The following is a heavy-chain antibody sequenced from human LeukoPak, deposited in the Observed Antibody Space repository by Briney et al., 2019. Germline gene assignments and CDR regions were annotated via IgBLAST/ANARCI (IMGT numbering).Heavy chain of an antibody. Sequence: GGSLRLSCAASGFTVSSNYMSWVRQAPGKGLEWVAVISSDGSNKYYADSVKGRFTISRDNSKNTLYLQMNSLRPEDTAVFYCAKGAGYSFGYDFDYWGQGTLVTVSS. CDR3: AKGAGYSFGYDFDY. CDR2: ISSDGSNK. J-gene: IGHJ4*02. V-gene: IGHV3-30*18. CDR1: GFTVSSNY. D-gene: IGHD5-18*01.